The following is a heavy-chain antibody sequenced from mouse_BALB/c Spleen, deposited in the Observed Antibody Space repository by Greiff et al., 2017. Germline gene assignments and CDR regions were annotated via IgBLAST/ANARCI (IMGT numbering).Heavy chain of an antibody. D-gene: IGHD1-1*01. V-gene: IGHV5-6-4*01. CDR2: ISSGGSYT. Sequence: EVQGVESGGGLVKPGGSLKLSCAASGFTFSSYTMSWVRQTPEKRLEWVATISSGGSYTYYPDSVKGRFTISRDNAKNTLYLQMSSLKSEDTAMYYCTRERDYYGYFDYWGQGTTLTVSS. CDR3: TRERDYYGYFDY. CDR1: GFTFSSYT. J-gene: IGHJ2*01.